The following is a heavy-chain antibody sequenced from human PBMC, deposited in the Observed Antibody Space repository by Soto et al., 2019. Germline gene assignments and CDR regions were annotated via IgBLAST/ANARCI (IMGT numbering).Heavy chain of an antibody. CDR1: GMTFGDYA. CDR3: TGDLQYYSASGRSY. CDR2: IKSKTYDRTK. D-gene: IGHD3-10*01. J-gene: IGHJ4*02. Sequence: GWSRRLSCTASGMTFGDYARTWVLNTPGKGLEWVGFIKSKTYDRTKEYAASVKGRFNISRDDYKSIAYLQMNSLKTEDTAVYYCTGDLQYYSASGRSYWRQGHLVTVSS. V-gene: IGHV3-49*04.